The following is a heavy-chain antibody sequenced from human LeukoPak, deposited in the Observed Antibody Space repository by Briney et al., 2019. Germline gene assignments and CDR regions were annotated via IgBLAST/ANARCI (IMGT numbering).Heavy chain of an antibody. V-gene: IGHV3-74*01. CDR3: ARDKEDDHGGSTFDY. CDR1: GFTFNTYW. Sequence: PGGSLRLSCAASGFTFNTYWMHWVRQPPGKGPVWVSRMNPDGTDIRYADSVKGRFTISRDNAKSTLYLQMNSLRAEGTAVYYCARDKEDDHGGSTFDYWGQGTLVTVSS. CDR2: MNPDGTDI. D-gene: IGHD4-23*01. J-gene: IGHJ4*02.